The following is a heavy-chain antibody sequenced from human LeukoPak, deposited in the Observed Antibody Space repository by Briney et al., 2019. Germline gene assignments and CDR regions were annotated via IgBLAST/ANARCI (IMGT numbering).Heavy chain of an antibody. D-gene: IGHD1-7*01. Sequence: GGSLRLSCAASGFTFSSYAMSWVRQAPGKGLEWVSAISGSGGSTYYADSVEGRFTISRDNSKNTLYLQMNSLGAEDTAVYYCAKDSGYNWNYQPRKRSRYYFDYWGQGTLVTVSS. CDR1: GFTFSSYA. CDR3: AKDSGYNWNYQPRKRSRYYFDY. CDR2: ISGSGGST. V-gene: IGHV3-23*01. J-gene: IGHJ4*02.